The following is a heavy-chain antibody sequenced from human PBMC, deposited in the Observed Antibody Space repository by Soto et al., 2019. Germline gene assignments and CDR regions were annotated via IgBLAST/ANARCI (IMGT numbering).Heavy chain of an antibody. CDR1: GFTFSSYA. CDR3: AKDAVWFPGGGRRGCDP. CDR2: ISGSGGST. Sequence: EVQLLESGGGLVQPGGSLRLSCAASGFTFSSYAMSWVRQAPGKGLEWVSAISGSGGSTYYADSVKGRFTISRDNCKNTLYLQMSSLRAGVTAVSYCAKDAVWFPGGGRRGCDPWGQGTLVTVSS. V-gene: IGHV3-23*01. D-gene: IGHD3-10*01. J-gene: IGHJ5*02.